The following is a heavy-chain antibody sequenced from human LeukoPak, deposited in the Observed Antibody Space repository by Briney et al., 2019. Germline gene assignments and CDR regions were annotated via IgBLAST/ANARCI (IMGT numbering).Heavy chain of an antibody. CDR3: ATRDKVAAAGEFDY. CDR1: GGTFSSYA. D-gene: IGHD6-13*01. V-gene: IGHV1-69*01. CDR2: IIPIFGTA. Sequence: ASVKVSCKASGGTFSSYATSWVRQAPGQGLEWMGGIIPIFGTANYAQKFQGRVTITADESTSTAYMELSSLRSEDTAVYYCATRDKVAAAGEFDYWGQGTLVTVSS. J-gene: IGHJ4*02.